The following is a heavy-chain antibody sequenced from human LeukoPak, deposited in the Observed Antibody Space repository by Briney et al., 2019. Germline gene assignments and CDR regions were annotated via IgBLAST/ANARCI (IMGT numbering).Heavy chain of an antibody. CDR3: ANIGYGSGGSCDY. V-gene: IGHV3-30*02. D-gene: IGHD2-15*01. Sequence: PGGSLRLSCAASGFTFSSYGMHWVRQAPGKGLEWVAFIRYDGSNKYYADSVKGRFTISRDNSKNTLYLQMNSLRAEDTAVYYCANIGYGSGGSCDYWGQGTLVTVSS. CDR1: GFTFSSYG. CDR2: IRYDGSNK. J-gene: IGHJ4*02.